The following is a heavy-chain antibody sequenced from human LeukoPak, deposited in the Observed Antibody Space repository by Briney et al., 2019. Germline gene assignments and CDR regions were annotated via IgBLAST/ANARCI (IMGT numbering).Heavy chain of an antibody. V-gene: IGHV1-69*04. CDR1: GGTFSSYT. CDR2: IIPILGIA. CDR3: AREGIVVVVAAVNWFDP. D-gene: IGHD2-15*01. Sequence: SVKVSCKASGGTFSSYTISWVRQAPGQGLEWMGRIIPILGIANYAQKFQGRVTITADKSTSTAYMELSSLRSEDTAVYYCAREGIVVVVAAVNWFDPWGQGTLVTVSS. J-gene: IGHJ5*02.